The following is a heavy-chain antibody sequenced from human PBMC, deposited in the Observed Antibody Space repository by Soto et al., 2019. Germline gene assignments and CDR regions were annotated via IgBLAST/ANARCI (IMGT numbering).Heavy chain of an antibody. CDR2: ISYSGNT. CDR1: AGSIISGY. D-gene: IGHD6-13*01. CDR3: PDIPGSAGRPIDY. Sequence: SETLSLTCTPGAGSIISGYWRWIRQPPRKGLEWIGYISYSGNTNYNPSLKSRITMSVDTPKNQFSLRLSSVTTADTALYHGPDIPGSAGRPIDYWGQGTLVTVAS. J-gene: IGHJ4*02. V-gene: IGHV4-59*01.